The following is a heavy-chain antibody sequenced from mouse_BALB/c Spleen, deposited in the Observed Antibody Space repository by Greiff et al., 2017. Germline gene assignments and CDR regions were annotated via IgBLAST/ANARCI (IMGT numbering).Heavy chain of an antibody. CDR1: GFTFSDYY. Sequence: EVNVVESGGGLVKPGGSLKLSCAASGFTFSDYYMYWVRQTPEKRLEWVATISDGGSYTYYPDSVKGRFTISRDNAKNNLYLQMSSLKSEDTAMYYCARPYYGIAMDYWGQGTSVTVSS. CDR2: ISDGGSYT. J-gene: IGHJ4*01. V-gene: IGHV5-4*02. D-gene: IGHD1-1*01. CDR3: ARPYYGIAMDY.